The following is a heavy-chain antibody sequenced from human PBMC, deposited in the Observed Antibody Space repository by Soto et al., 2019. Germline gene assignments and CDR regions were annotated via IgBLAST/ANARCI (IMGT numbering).Heavy chain of an antibody. Sequence: GESLKISCKGSGYSFTSYWISWVRQMPGKGLEWMGRIDPSDSYTNYSPSFQGHVTISADKSISTAYLQWSSLKASDTAMYYCARLMAVAGNNYYYYGMDVWGQATTVTLAS. CDR3: ARLMAVAGNNYYYYGMDV. V-gene: IGHV5-10-1*01. J-gene: IGHJ6*02. D-gene: IGHD6-19*01. CDR2: IDPSDSYT. CDR1: GYSFTSYW.